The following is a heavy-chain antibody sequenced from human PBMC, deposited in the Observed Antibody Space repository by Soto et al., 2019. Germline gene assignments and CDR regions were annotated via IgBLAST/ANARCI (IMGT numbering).Heavy chain of an antibody. CDR2: TYYRSKWYN. V-gene: IGHV6-1*01. CDR3: VTRGGYCGGGSCYPTDFYFGMDV. D-gene: IGHD2-15*01. J-gene: IGHJ6*02. Sequence: PSQTLSLTCAISGDSVSSNSAAWNWIRQSPSRGLEWLGRTYYRSKWYNDYAVSVKSRITINPDTSKNQFSLQLNSVTPEDTAVYYCVTRGGYCGGGSCYPTDFYFGMDVWALGTTVTVSS. CDR1: GDSVSSNSAA.